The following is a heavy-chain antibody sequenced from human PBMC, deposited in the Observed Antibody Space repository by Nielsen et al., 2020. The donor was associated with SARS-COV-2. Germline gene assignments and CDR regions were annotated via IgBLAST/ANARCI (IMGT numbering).Heavy chain of an antibody. CDR1: FGSFSDYS. J-gene: IGHJ4*02. CDR2: ITYSGST. D-gene: IGHD3-22*01. Sequence: LRLSCGVSFGSFSDYSWGWIRQPPGKGLEWIGVITYSGSTNYNPSLMSRVTISIVPSKSQFSLRLSSVTAADTAVYYCARDPGLYDSSGYSYFDYWGQGTLVTVSS. V-gene: IGHV4-34*09. CDR3: ARDPGLYDSSGYSYFDY.